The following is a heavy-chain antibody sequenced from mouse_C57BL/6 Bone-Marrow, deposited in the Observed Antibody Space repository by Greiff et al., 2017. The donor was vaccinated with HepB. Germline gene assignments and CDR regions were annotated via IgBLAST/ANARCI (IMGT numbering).Heavy chain of an antibody. CDR2: IDPSDSYT. CDR1: GYTFTSYW. V-gene: IGHV1-50*01. J-gene: IGHJ2*01. CDR3: ARRIRNFDY. Sequence: VQLQQPGAELVKPRASVKLSCKASGYTFTSYWMQWVKQRPGQGLEWIGEIDPSDSYTNYNQKFKGKATLTVDTSSSTAYMQLSSLTSEDSAVYYCARRIRNFDYWGQGTTLTVSS.